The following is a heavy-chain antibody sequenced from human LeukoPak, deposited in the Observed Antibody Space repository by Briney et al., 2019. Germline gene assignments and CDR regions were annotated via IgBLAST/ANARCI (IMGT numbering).Heavy chain of an antibody. D-gene: IGHD2-2*02. CDR2: INPNSGGT. CDR1: GYTFTGYY. J-gene: IGHJ4*02. V-gene: IGHV1-2*02. CDR3: ARPSLGYCSSTSCDMNY. Sequence: GASVKVSCKASGYTFTGYYIHWVRQAPGQGLEWMGWINPNSGGTNYAQKFQGRVTMTRDTSISTAYMELSRLRSDDTAVYYCARPSLGYCSSTSCDMNYWGQGTLVTVSS.